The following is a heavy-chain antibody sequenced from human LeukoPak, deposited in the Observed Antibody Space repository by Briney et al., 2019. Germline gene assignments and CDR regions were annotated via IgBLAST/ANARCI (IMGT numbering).Heavy chain of an antibody. Sequence: SETLSLTCSVSGGSIGTYYWSWIRQPAGKGLEWIGRIYTSGTTYYNPSLKSRVTMSVDPSKDQFSLNLRSVTAADTAMYFCAREAYQLLSGDFYYYMDVWGKGTTVTVSS. J-gene: IGHJ6*03. D-gene: IGHD2-2*01. CDR3: AREAYQLLSGDFYYYMDV. CDR1: GGSIGTYY. CDR2: IYTSGTT. V-gene: IGHV4-4*07.